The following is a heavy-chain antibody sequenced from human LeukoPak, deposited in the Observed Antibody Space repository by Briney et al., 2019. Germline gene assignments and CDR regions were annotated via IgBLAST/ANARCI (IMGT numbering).Heavy chain of an antibody. CDR2: INHSGST. J-gene: IGHJ4*02. CDR3: ARIGCSSTSCYFGFDY. Sequence: SETLSLTCAVYGGSFSVYYWSWIRQPPGKGLEWIGEINHSGSTNYNPSLKSRVTISVDTSKNQFSLKLSSVTAADTAVYYCARIGCSSTSCYFGFDYWGQGTLVTVSS. V-gene: IGHV4-34*01. D-gene: IGHD2-2*01. CDR1: GGSFSVYY.